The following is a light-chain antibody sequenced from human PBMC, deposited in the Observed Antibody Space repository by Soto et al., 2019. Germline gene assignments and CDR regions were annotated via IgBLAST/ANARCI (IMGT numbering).Light chain of an antibody. Sequence: SYELTQPPSVSVSPGQTARITCSGDTLPKQHPYWYQQKPGQAPVLIINKNSERPSGIPERFSGSTSGTTVTLTISGVQAEDAADYYCQSADSSGTYIFGTGTKVTVL. V-gene: IGLV3-25*02. CDR1: TLPKQH. CDR2: KNS. CDR3: QSADSSGTYI. J-gene: IGLJ1*01.